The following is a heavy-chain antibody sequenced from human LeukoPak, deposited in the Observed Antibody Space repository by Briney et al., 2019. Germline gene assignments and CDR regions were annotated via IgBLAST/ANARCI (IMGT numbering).Heavy chain of an antibody. Sequence: PSETLSLTCAVYGGSFSGYYWSWIRQPPGKGLEWIGEINHSGSLNYNPSLKSRVTISIDTSKNQFSLKLSPVTAADTAVYYCARDLSDYYGSGSYRPIDAFDIWGQGTMATVSS. J-gene: IGHJ3*02. CDR1: GGSFSGYY. D-gene: IGHD3-10*01. V-gene: IGHV4-34*01. CDR3: ARDLSDYYGSGSYRPIDAFDI. CDR2: INHSGSL.